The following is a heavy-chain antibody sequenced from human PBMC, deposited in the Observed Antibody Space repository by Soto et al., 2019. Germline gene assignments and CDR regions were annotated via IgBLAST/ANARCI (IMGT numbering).Heavy chain of an antibody. Sequence: EVQLVESGGGLVQPGGSLRLSCAASGFTFSSYWMHWVRQAPGKGLVWVSRIKSDGSTSYADSVKGRFTISRDNAKNTVYLQMNSLRADDTAVYYCAKGPGPGQWLATGSYYFDYWGQGTLVTVSS. CDR2: IKSDGST. V-gene: IGHV3-74*01. J-gene: IGHJ4*02. CDR3: AKGPGPGQWLATGSYYFDY. CDR1: GFTFSSYW. D-gene: IGHD6-19*01.